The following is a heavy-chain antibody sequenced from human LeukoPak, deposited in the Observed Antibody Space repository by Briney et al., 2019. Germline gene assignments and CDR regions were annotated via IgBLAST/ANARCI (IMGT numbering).Heavy chain of an antibody. V-gene: IGHV3-23*01. CDR1: GFTFSSYA. CDR2: ISGSGGST. J-gene: IGHJ4*02. CDR3: ARGLRKGRFFDY. D-gene: IGHD3-16*01. Sequence: GGSLRLSCAASGFTFSSYAMSWVRQAPGKGLEWVSAISGSGGSTYYADSVKGRFTISGDNSKNTLYLQMNSLRAEDTAVYYCARGLRKGRFFDYWGQGTLVTVSS.